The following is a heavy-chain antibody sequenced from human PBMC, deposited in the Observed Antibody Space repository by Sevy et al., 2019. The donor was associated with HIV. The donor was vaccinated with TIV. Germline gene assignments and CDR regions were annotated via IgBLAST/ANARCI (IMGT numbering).Heavy chain of an antibody. D-gene: IGHD3-9*01. CDR2: ISYHGRNK. Sequence: GESLKISCVVSGIIFTSSGMHWVRQAPGKGLEWVAVISYHGRNKFYADSVKGRFTISRDNSKNILYLQMNGLRIEDTAVYYCAKDFTGYNGMDVWDQGTMVTVSS. J-gene: IGHJ6*02. V-gene: IGHV3-30*18. CDR3: AKDFTGYNGMDV. CDR1: GIIFTSSG.